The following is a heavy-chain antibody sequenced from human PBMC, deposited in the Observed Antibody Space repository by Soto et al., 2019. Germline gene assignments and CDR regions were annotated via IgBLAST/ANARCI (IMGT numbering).Heavy chain of an antibody. V-gene: IGHV3-21*01. CDR1: GFTFSSYS. CDR2: ISSSSSYI. J-gene: IGHJ4*02. D-gene: IGHD6-13*01. Sequence: GGSLRLSCAASGFTFSSYSMNWVRQAPGKGLEWVSSISSSSSYIYYADSVKGRFTISRDNAKNSLYLQMNSLRAEDTAVYYCARDRVAAAGTIDYWGQGTLVTVSS. CDR3: ARDRVAAAGTIDY.